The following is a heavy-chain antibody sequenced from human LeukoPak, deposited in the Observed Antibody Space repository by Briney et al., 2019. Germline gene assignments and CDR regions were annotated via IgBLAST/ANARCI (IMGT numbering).Heavy chain of an antibody. CDR3: AWGRQLNFFDL. V-gene: IGHV4-39*07. J-gene: IGHJ4*02. CDR1: GDSISTSSYY. CDR2: IFSTGST. Sequence: KTSETLSLTCTVAGDSISTSSYYWGWLRQPPGKGLQWIGSIFSTGSTYYNPSLKSRVTISIDTSKNHFSLRLNPVTAADTAVYYCAWGRQLNFFDLWGQGTLVTVSS. D-gene: IGHD2-2*01.